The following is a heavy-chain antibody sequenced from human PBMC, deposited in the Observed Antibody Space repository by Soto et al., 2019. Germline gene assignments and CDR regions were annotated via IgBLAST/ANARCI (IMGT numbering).Heavy chain of an antibody. J-gene: IGHJ4*02. CDR1: GYIFTAYA. D-gene: IGHD1-26*01. CDR3: AKGLSWEDVAETFDY. CDR2: INPNSGDT. Sequence: ASVKVSCKASGYIFTAYAMHWVRQAPGQGLEWLGWINPNSGDTIYAQKFQDRVTMTCDTSVSTAYLELNSLRAEDTAVYYCAKGLSWEDVAETFDYWGQGTLVTVSS. V-gene: IGHV1-2*02.